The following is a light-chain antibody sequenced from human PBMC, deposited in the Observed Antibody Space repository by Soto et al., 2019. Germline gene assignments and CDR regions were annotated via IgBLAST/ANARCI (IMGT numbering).Light chain of an antibody. CDR3: SSYTSSSTLYV. Sequence: QSALTQPASVSGSPGQSITISCTGTSSDVGGYNYVSWYQQHPGKAPKLMIYEVSNRPSGVSNRFSGSKSGNTASLTISGLQAEDEADYYRSSYTSSSTLYVFGTGTRSPS. CDR1: SSDVGGYNY. V-gene: IGLV2-14*01. J-gene: IGLJ1*01. CDR2: EVS.